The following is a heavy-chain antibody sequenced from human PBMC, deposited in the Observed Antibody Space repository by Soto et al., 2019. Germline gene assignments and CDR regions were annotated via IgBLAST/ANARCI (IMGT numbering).Heavy chain of an antibody. CDR1: GYTFTGYY. CDR2: INPNSGGT. Sequence: ASVKVSCKASGYTFTGYYMHWVRQAPGQGLEWMGWINPNSGGTNYAQKFQGWVTMTRDTSISTAYTELRSLRSDDTAVYYCARRRGSGVGATWFDPWGQGTLVTVSS. CDR3: ARRRGSGVGATWFDP. V-gene: IGHV1-2*04. D-gene: IGHD1-26*01. J-gene: IGHJ5*02.